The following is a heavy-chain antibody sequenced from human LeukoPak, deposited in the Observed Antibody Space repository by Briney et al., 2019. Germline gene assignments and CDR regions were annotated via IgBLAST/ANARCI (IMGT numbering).Heavy chain of an antibody. J-gene: IGHJ4*02. CDR1: GFTFSNYW. CDR3: ARDFDAGGTPGDDFDY. Sequence: PGGSLRLSCAASGFTFSNYWMHWVRQTPGKGLVWVSRINTDGSTSYADSVKGRFTISRDNAKNTLYLQMNSLRAEDTAVYYCARDFDAGGTPGDDFDYWGRGTLVTVSS. D-gene: IGHD4-23*01. CDR2: INTDGST. V-gene: IGHV3-74*01.